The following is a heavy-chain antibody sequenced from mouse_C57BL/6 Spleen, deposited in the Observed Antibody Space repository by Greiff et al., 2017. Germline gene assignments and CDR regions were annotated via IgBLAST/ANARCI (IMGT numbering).Heavy chain of an antibody. D-gene: IGHD2-4*01. J-gene: IGHJ4*01. Sequence: QVQLQQSGAELVKPGASVKISCKASGYAFSSYWMNWVKQRPGKGLEWIGQIYPGDGDTNYNGKFKGKATLTADKSSSTAYMQLSSLTSEDSAVYFCARFDYDGLYYAMDYWGQGTSVTVSS. CDR2: IYPGDGDT. V-gene: IGHV1-80*01. CDR3: ARFDYDGLYYAMDY. CDR1: GYAFSSYW.